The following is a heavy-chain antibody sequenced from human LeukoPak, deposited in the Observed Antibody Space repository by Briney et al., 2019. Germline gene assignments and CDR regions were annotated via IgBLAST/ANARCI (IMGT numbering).Heavy chain of an antibody. J-gene: IGHJ4*02. CDR1: GGSTSNYY. Sequence: ASETLSLTCTVSGGSTSNYYWNWIRQPPGKGLEWIGYINYSGGTNYDPSLKSRVTISLDTSKNQFSLKLSSVTAADTAVYYCARYDSSGYYFDYWGQGTLVTVSS. CDR3: ARYDSSGYYFDY. V-gene: IGHV4-59*08. D-gene: IGHD3-22*01. CDR2: INYSGGT.